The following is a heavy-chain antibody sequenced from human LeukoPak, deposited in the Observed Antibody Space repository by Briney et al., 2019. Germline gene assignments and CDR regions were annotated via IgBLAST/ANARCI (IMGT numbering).Heavy chain of an antibody. Sequence: PGGSLRLSCTASGLIFSNFGINWVRQAPGKGLEWVSCMDRHTDIYYADSVKGRFTISRDDAKNSVFLQMNSLTVEDTAVYYCVGDPTTNRFQFFHYWGQGALVTVSS. CDR3: VGDPTTNRFQFFHY. CDR1: GLIFSNFG. V-gene: IGHV3-21*01. D-gene: IGHD1-14*01. CDR2: MDRHTDI. J-gene: IGHJ4*02.